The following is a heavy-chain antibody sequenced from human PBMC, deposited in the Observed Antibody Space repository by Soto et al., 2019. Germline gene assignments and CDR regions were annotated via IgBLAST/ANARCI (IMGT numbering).Heavy chain of an antibody. CDR2: IYWDDDK. CDR1: GFSPSTSGVG. CDR3: ALEISADYFDY. Sequence: SGPSLVNPTQTLTLTCTFSGFSPSTSGVGVGWIRQPPGKALEWLALIYWDDDKRYSPSLKSRLTITKDTSKNQVVLTMTNMDPVDTATYYCALEISADYFDYWGQGTLVTVSS. V-gene: IGHV2-5*02. J-gene: IGHJ4*02. D-gene: IGHD3-3*01.